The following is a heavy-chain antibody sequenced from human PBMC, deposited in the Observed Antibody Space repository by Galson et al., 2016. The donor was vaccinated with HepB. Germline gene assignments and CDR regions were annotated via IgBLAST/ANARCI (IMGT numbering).Heavy chain of an antibody. D-gene: IGHD6-19*01. CDR3: ARESWQWLVLKH. CDR1: GNIITNYA. Sequence: SVKVSCKASGNIITNYAIHWVRQAPGQSLEWMGWINTGNGNTEYSQKFQGRVTFTRDTSASTAYMELSSLRSEDTAVYYCARESWQWLVLKHWGQGTLVTVSS. V-gene: IGHV1-3*04. J-gene: IGHJ4*02. CDR2: INTGNGNT.